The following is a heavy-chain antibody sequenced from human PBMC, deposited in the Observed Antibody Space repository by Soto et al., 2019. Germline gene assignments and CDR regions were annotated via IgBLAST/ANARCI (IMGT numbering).Heavy chain of an antibody. CDR2: IWYDGNHR. V-gene: IGHV3-33*01. J-gene: IGHJ6*02. D-gene: IGHD5-18*01. Sequence: QVQLVESGGGVVQPGRSLRLSCAASGFTFRNYGMHWVRQAPGKGLEWVALIWYDGNHRYYVDSVKGRFTISRDNTNNSLFLEMRSLRGEDTAVYYCVRDRGSYGYRGLDVWGQGTTVTVSS. CDR1: GFTFRNYG. CDR3: VRDRGSYGYRGLDV.